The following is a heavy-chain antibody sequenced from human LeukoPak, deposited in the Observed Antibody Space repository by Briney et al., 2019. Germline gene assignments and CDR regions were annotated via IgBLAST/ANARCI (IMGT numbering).Heavy chain of an antibody. J-gene: IGHJ4*02. V-gene: IGHV3-33*06. CDR3: AKDRRIVVVTAMDY. CDR1: GFPFSSYG. D-gene: IGHD2-21*02. CDR2: IWYVGSNK. Sequence: PGRSLRLACAVSGFPFSSYGMHWVSQAPGKGLEWVEVIWYVGSNKYYADSVKGRFNISRHNSKNTLYLQMNSLRAEDTAVYYCAKDRRIVVVTAMDYWGQGTLVTVSS.